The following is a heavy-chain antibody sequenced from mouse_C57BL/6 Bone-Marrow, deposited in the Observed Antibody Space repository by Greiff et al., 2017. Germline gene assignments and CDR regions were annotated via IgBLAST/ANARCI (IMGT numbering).Heavy chain of an antibody. CDR1: GFTFSSYA. CDR2: ISDGGSYT. J-gene: IGHJ3*01. V-gene: IGHV5-4*01. D-gene: IGHD2-5*01. CDR3: ARDLGYSNPAWFAY. Sequence: EVKLVESGGGLVKPGGSLKLSCAASGFTFSSYAMSWVRQTPEKRLEWVATISDGGSYTYYPDNVKGRFTISRDNAKNNLYLQMSHLKSEDTAMYYCARDLGYSNPAWFAYWGQGTLVTVSA.